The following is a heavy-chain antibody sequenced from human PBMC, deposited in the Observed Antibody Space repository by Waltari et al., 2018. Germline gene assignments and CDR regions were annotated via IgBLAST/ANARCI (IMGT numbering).Heavy chain of an antibody. D-gene: IGHD3-10*01. CDR2: IYHSGST. Sequence: QLQLQESGPGLVKPSETLSLTCPVSGCSISRSNYYWGWIPQPPGKGLDWIASIYHSGSTYYNPSLKSRVTISVDTSKNQFSLKLTSVTAADTAVYYCARIYGSGSPIPSVDYWGQGTLVTVSS. CDR1: GCSISRSNYY. CDR3: ARIYGSGSPIPSVDY. V-gene: IGHV4-39*01. J-gene: IGHJ4*02.